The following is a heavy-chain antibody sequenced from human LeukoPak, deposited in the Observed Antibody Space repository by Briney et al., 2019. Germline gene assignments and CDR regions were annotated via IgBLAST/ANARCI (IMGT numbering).Heavy chain of an antibody. CDR3: AREGYSGYGEEVLEDY. CDR2: INTNTGNP. V-gene: IGHV7-4-1*02. J-gene: IGHJ4*02. CDR1: GYTFTSYA. D-gene: IGHD5-12*01. Sequence: RASVKVSCKASGYTFTSYAMNWVRQAPGQGLEWMGWINTNTGNPTYAQGFTGRFVFSLDTSVSTAYLQISSLKAEDTAVYYCAREGYSGYGEEVLEDYWGQGTLVTVSS.